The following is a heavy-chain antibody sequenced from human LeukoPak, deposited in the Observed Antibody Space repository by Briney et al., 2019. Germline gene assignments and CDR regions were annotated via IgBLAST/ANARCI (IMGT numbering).Heavy chain of an antibody. CDR2: ISYDGSNK. D-gene: IGHD2-15*01. CDR3: AKDTPYCSGGSCYSIGYFQH. Sequence: PGGSLRLSCAASGFTFSSYGMHWVRQVPGKGLEWVAIISYDGSNKYYADSVKGRFTISRDNSKNTLYLQMNSLRAEDTAVYYCAKDTPYCSGGSCYSIGYFQHWGQGTLVTVSS. V-gene: IGHV3-30*18. J-gene: IGHJ1*01. CDR1: GFTFSSYG.